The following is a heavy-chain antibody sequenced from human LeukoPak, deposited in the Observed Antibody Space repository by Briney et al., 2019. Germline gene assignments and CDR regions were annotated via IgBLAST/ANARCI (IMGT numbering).Heavy chain of an antibody. CDR1: GYSFTSYW. CDR3: ARLYYYDSSGYYYAFDY. V-gene: IGHV5-51*01. CDR2: VYPGDSDT. Sequence: GESLKISCKGSGYSFTSYWIGWVRQMPGKGLEWMGIVYPGDSDTRYSPSFQGQVTISADKSISTAYLQWSSLKASDTAMYYCARLYYYDSSGYYYAFDYWGEGTLATVSS. D-gene: IGHD3-22*01. J-gene: IGHJ4*02.